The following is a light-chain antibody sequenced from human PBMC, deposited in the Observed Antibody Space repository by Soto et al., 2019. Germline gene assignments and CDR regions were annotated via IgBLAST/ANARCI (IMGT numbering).Light chain of an antibody. CDR1: QSVSSN. CDR2: GAS. J-gene: IGKJ3*01. Sequence: EIVMTQSPATLSVSPGERATLSCRASQSVSSNLAWYQQKPGQAPRLLIYGASTGATGIPARFSGSGSGTEFTLTISSLQSEDFAVYYCQQYNNWPPGVTFGPGTKVDIK. CDR3: QQYNNWPPGVT. V-gene: IGKV3-15*01.